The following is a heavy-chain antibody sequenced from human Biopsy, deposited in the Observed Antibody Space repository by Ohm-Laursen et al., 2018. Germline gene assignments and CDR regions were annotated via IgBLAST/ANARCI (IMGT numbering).Heavy chain of an antibody. D-gene: IGHD3-10*01. Sequence: ASVKVSCKASGYTFTSYETNWVRQATGQGLEWMGWMNPDSCNTGYAQNFQGRVTMTRNNSISTAYMELSSLRSEDTAVYFCARADPPLFYYGSGSSNWFDPWGQGTLVTVSS. CDR3: ARADPPLFYYGSGSSNWFDP. CDR2: MNPDSCNT. J-gene: IGHJ5*02. V-gene: IGHV1-8*02. CDR1: GYTFTSYE.